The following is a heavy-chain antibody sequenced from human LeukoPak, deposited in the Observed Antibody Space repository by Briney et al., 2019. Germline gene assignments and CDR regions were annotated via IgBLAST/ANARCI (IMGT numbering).Heavy chain of an antibody. CDR1: GFAVNSNY. Sequence: GGSLRLSCAASGFAVNSNYLTWVRQVPGKGLEWVSVIYGGGTTYYADSVKGRFTISRDNSKNTLYLQMNSLRAEDTAVYYCAKKRALGEVEYSSSYFDYWGQGTLVTVSS. V-gene: IGHV3-53*05. CDR3: AKKRALGEVEYSSSYFDY. CDR2: IYGGGTT. J-gene: IGHJ4*02. D-gene: IGHD6-6*01.